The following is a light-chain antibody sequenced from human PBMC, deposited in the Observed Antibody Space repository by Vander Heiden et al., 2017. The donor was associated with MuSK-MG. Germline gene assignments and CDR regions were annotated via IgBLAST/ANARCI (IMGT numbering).Light chain of an antibody. V-gene: IGKV1-39*01. CDR1: QSISSY. CDR3: QQSDSTPRT. J-gene: IGKJ1*01. CDR2: AAS. Sequence: DIPMTQSPSSLSASVGDRVTITCRASQSISSYLNWYPQKPGKAPTLLIYAASSLQSGVPSRFSGSGSGTDFTLTISSLQPEDFATYFCQQSDSTPRTFGQGTKVEIK.